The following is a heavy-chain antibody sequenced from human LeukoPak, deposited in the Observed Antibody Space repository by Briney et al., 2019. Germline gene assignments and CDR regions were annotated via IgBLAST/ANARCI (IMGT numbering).Heavy chain of an antibody. D-gene: IGHD3-22*01. V-gene: IGHV3-30*04. CDR1: GFTFDDYA. CDR3: ARGPLYYSDSRGNPGDH. J-gene: IGHJ4*02. CDR2: ISYDGSNK. Sequence: GGSLRLSGAASGFTFDDYAMHWVRQAPGKGLEWVAVISYDGSNKYYADSVKGRFTISRDNSKNTLYLQMSSLRAEDTAVYYCARGPLYYSDSRGNPGDHWGQGTLVTVAS.